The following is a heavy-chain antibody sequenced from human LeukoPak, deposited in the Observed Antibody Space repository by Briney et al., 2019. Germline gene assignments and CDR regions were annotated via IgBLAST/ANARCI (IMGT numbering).Heavy chain of an antibody. Sequence: GRSLRLSCAASGFTFSSYAMHWVRQAPGKGLEWVAVISYDGSNKYYADSVKGRFTISRDNSKNTLYLQMNSLRPDDTAVYYCAKRQQGSGSRYFDYWGQGILVTVSS. D-gene: IGHD3-10*01. J-gene: IGHJ4*02. CDR3: AKRQQGSGSRYFDY. CDR1: GFTFSSYA. CDR2: ISYDGSNK. V-gene: IGHV3-30*04.